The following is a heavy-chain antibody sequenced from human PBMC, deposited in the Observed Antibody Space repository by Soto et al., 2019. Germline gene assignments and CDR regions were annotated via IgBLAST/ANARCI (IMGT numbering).Heavy chain of an antibody. CDR3: AKECMVGGPAAIYYDDYCMDF. CDR1: GFTFSSYA. V-gene: IGHV3-33*06. Sequence: GGSLRLSCAASGFTFSSYAMHWVRQAPGKGLEWVAVIWYDGSNKYYADSVKGRFTISRDNSKNTLYLQMNSLRAEDTAVYYCAKECMVGGPAAIYYDDYCMDFWGQGTPVTVSS. J-gene: IGHJ6*02. CDR2: IWYDGSNK. D-gene: IGHD2-2*01.